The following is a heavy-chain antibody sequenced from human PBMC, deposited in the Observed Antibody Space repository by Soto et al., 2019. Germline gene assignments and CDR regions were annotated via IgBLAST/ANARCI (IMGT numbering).Heavy chain of an antibody. V-gene: IGHV3-33*01. J-gene: IGHJ4*02. CDR3: ARNYDSSGYPRYYFDY. Sequence: QVQLLESGGGVVQPGRSLRLSCAASGFTFSSYGMHWVRQAPGKGLEWVAVIWYDGSNKYYADSVKGRFTISRDNSKNPLLLQMNSLRAEDTAVYYCARNYDSSGYPRYYFDYWGQGTLVTVSS. CDR2: IWYDGSNK. CDR1: GFTFSSYG. D-gene: IGHD3-22*01.